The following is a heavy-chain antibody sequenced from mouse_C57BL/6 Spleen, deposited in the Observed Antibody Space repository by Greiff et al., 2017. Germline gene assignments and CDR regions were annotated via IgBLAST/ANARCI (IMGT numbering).Heavy chain of an antibody. J-gene: IGHJ2*01. CDR1: GYTFTSYW. CDR2: IDPSDSYT. CDR3: ARGGLITTVED. V-gene: IGHV1-50*01. Sequence: QVQLKQSGAELVKPGASVKLSCKASGYTFTSYWMQWVKQRPGQGLEWIGEIDPSDSYTNYNQKFKGKATLTVDTSSSTAYMQLSSLTSEDSAVYYCARGGLITTVEDWGQGTTLTVSS. D-gene: IGHD1-1*01.